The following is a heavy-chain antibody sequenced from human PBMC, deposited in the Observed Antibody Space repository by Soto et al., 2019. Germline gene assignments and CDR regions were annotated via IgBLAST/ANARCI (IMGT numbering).Heavy chain of an antibody. CDR2: IYYSGST. D-gene: IGHD3-22*01. CDR3: AVGSSSSGYDY. Sequence: SETLSLTCTVSGGSISSYYWSWIRQPPGKGLEWLGYIYYSGSTNYNPALKSRVTISVDTSTNQFSLKLSSVTAADTAVYYCAVGSSSSGYDYWGQGTLVTVSS. V-gene: IGHV4-59*01. J-gene: IGHJ4*02. CDR1: GGSISSYY.